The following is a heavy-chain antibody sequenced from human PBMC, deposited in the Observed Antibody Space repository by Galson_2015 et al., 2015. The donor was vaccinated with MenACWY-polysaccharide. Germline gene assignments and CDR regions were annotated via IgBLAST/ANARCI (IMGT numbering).Heavy chain of an antibody. Sequence: SLRLSCAASGFTFSDYYMSWIRQAPGKGLEWVSYISNSGNTIYYADSVKGRFTISRDNAKNSLYLQMNSLTAADTAVYYCARHPGARFYFDIWGQGTMVTVSS. J-gene: IGHJ3*02. CDR3: ARHPGARFYFDI. V-gene: IGHV3-11*01. CDR2: ISNSGNTI. CDR1: GFTFSDYY. D-gene: IGHD7-27*01.